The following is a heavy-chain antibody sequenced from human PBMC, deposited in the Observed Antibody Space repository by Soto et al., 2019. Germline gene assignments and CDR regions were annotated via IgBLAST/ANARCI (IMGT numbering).Heavy chain of an antibody. J-gene: IGHJ4*02. Sequence: AGGSLRLSCAASGFTFSSYSMNWVRQAPGKGLEWVSSISSSSSYIYYADSVKGRFTISRDNAKNSLYLQMNSLRAEDTAVYYCARDCSSTSCYDYWGQGTLVTVSS. CDR1: GFTFSSYS. D-gene: IGHD2-2*01. CDR2: ISSSSSYI. V-gene: IGHV3-21*01. CDR3: ARDCSSTSCYDY.